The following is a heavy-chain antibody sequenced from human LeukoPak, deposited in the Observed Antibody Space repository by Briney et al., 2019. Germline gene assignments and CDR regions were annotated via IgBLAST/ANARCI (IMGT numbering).Heavy chain of an antibody. CDR3: ARMAYDILTGYFQPNWFDP. CDR2: INPSGGST. V-gene: IGHV1-46*01. J-gene: IGHJ5*02. Sequence: ASVKVSCKASGYTFTSYYMHWVRQAPGQGLEWMGIINPSGGSTSYAQKFQGRVTMTRDTSTSTVYMELSSLRSEDTAVYYCARMAYDILTGYFQPNWFDPWGQGTLVTVSS. CDR1: GYTFTSYY. D-gene: IGHD3-9*01.